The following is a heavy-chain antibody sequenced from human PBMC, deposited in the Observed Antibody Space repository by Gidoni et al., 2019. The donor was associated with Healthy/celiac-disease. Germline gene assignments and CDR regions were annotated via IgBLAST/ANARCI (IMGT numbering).Heavy chain of an antibody. CDR2: ISGSGGRT. CDR1: GFPFSSYA. V-gene: IGHV3-23*01. J-gene: IGHJ4*02. D-gene: IGHD6-19*01. Sequence: EVQLLASGGGLVQPGGSLRLSCAASGFPFSSYAMSWVRQAPCKGLEWFSAISGSGGRTYYADSVKGRFTISRDNSKNTLYLQMNSLRAEDTAVYYCAKDFGTSGWYAPGGDYWGQGTLVTVSS. CDR3: AKDFGTSGWYAPGGDY.